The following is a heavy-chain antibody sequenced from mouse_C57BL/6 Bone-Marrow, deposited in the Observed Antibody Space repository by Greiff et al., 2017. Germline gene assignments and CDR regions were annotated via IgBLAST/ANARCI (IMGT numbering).Heavy chain of an antibody. CDR3: ASLYYDYDGGGYYFDY. CDR2: ISYDGSN. Sequence: EVKLVESGPGLVKPSQSLSLTCSVTGYSITSGYYWNWIRQFPGNKLEWTGYISYDGSNNYNPSLKNRISITRDTSKNQFFLKLNSVTTEDTATYYCASLYYDYDGGGYYFDYWGQGTTLTVSS. D-gene: IGHD2-4*01. J-gene: IGHJ2*01. CDR1: GYSITSGYY. V-gene: IGHV3-6*01.